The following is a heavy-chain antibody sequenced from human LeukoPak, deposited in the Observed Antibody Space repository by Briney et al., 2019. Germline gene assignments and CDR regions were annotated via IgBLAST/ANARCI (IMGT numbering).Heavy chain of an antibody. CDR3: ARGTLSGSSFDY. D-gene: IGHD6-6*01. J-gene: IGHJ4*02. V-gene: IGHV4-59*12. Sequence: SETLSLTCTVSGGSISSYYWSWIRQPPGKGLEWIGYIYHSGSTYYNPSLKSRLTISVDTSKNQFSLNLRSVTAADTAVYYCARGTLSGSSFDYWGQGTLVTVSS. CDR2: IYHSGST. CDR1: GGSISSYY.